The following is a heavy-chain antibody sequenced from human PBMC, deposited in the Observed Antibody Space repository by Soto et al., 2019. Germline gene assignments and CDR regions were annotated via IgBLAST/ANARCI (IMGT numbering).Heavy chain of an antibody. CDR1: GGSISSSSYY. CDR2: IYYSGST. V-gene: IGHV4-39*01. Sequence: SETLSLTCTVSGGSISSSSYYWGWIRQPPGKGLEWIGSIYYSGSTYYNPSLKSRVTISVDTSKNQFSLKLSSVTAADTAVYYCARRRRDGYRPHYFDYWGQGTLVTVSS. CDR3: ARRRRDGYRPHYFDY. J-gene: IGHJ4*02. D-gene: IGHD5-12*01.